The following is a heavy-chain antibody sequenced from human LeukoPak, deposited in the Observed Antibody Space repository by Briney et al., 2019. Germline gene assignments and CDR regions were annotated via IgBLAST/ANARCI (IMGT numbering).Heavy chain of an antibody. D-gene: IGHD3-3*01. J-gene: IGHJ4*02. CDR3: AKASHRVLRFLEWLPRGFYFDF. CDR1: GLTFSSYA. CDR2: ISGSGGTT. Sequence: GGSLRLSCAASGLTFSSYALSWVRQAPGXGLEWVSAISGSGGTTYYADSVKGRFTISRDNSKNTLYLQMNNLRAEDTAVYYCAKASHRVLRFLEWLPRGFYFDFWGQGTLVTVSS. V-gene: IGHV3-23*01.